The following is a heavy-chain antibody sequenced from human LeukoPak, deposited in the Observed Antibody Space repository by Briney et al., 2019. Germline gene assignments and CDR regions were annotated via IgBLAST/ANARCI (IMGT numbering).Heavy chain of an antibody. D-gene: IGHD6-19*01. J-gene: IGHJ3*02. CDR1: GFTFSSYA. Sequence: PGGSLRLSCAASGFTFSSYAMHWVRQAPGKGLEYVSAISSNGGSTYYANSVKGRFTISRDNSKNTLYLQMGSLRAEDMAVYYCARNIAVAVHYAFDIWGQGTMVTVSS. CDR2: ISSNGGST. CDR3: ARNIAVAVHYAFDI. V-gene: IGHV3-64*01.